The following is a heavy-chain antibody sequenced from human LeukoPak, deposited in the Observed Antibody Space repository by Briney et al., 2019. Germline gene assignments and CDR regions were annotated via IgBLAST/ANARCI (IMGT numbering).Heavy chain of an antibody. CDR1: GGTFTKSA. Sequence: SVKVSCKASGGTFTKSAFSWVLQAPGHGLEWMGGFIPLLGTANYAQEFQGRVTITADESTSTAYMQLSSLRSEDTAMYFCTRVVTIGQPPYYYYMDLWGKGTTVTVSS. D-gene: IGHD3-10*01. J-gene: IGHJ6*03. CDR2: FIPLLGTA. CDR3: TRVVTIGQPPYYYYMDL. V-gene: IGHV1-69*13.